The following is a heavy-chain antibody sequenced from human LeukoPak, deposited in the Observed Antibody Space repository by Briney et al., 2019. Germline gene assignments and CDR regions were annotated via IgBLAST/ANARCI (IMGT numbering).Heavy chain of an antibody. CDR3: AKSGGFWSMDR. J-gene: IGHJ5*02. V-gene: IGHV3-30*18. CDR1: RFTFSTSD. D-gene: IGHD3-16*01. CDR2: ISHDGSKK. Sequence: PGGSLRLSCAASRFTFSTSDMHWVRQAPGKGLEWVALISHDGSKKYYTDSVKGRFTFSRDISTNTLYLQMNSLNVADTAVYYCAKSGGFWSMDRWGQGTLVTVSS.